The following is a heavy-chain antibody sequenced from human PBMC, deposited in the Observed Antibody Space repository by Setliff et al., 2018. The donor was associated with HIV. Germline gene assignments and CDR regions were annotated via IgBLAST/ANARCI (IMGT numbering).Heavy chain of an antibody. D-gene: IGHD4-17*01. V-gene: IGHV4-61*09. CDR1: GGSISSGSHY. Sequence: PSETLSLTCTVSGGSISSGSHYWSWIRQPAGKGLEWIGHIYTSGSTNYNPSLKSRVTISEDTSKHQFSLKLTSATAADTAVYYCARSPRLRGGHNWFDPWGQGTLVTVSS. CDR3: ARSPRLRGGHNWFDP. J-gene: IGHJ5*02. CDR2: IYTSGST.